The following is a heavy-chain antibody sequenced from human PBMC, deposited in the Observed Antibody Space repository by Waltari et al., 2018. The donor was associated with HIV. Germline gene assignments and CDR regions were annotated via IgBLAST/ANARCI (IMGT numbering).Heavy chain of an antibody. CDR3: VRGSSSWNGVDF. CDR2: INRDGSST. D-gene: IGHD6-13*01. V-gene: IGHV3-74*01. CDR1: GFTFSNSW. J-gene: IGHJ4*02. Sequence: EVQLVESGGGLVQPGGSLRLSCAASGFTFSNSWMPWVCQAAGKGLVWVARINRDGSSTTYADSEKGRFTISRDNAKNTLYMQMNSLRAEDTALYYCVRGSSSWNGVDFWGRGTLVTVSS.